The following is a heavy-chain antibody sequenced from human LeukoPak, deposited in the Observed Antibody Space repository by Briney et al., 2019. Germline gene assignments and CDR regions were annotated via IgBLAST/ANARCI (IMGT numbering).Heavy chain of an antibody. CDR2: ISSSGSTI. CDR1: GFTFSSYE. V-gene: IGHV3-48*03. Sequence: GGSLRLSCAAPGFTFSSYEMNWVRQAPGKGLEWVSYISSSGSTIYYADSVKGRFTISRDNAKNSLYLQMNSLRAEDTAVYYCARPQGYCSGGSCYPLDYYYYGMDVWGQGTTVTVSS. CDR3: ARPQGYCSGGSCYPLDYYYYGMDV. D-gene: IGHD2-15*01. J-gene: IGHJ6*02.